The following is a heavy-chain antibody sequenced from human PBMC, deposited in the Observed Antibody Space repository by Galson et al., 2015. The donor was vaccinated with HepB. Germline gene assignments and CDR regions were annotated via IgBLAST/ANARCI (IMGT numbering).Heavy chain of an antibody. CDR1: GYIYTRYS. CDR2: ISANNGNA. CDR3: ARGGMATIGGPAFDS. V-gene: IGHV1-18*01. D-gene: IGHD5-24*01. J-gene: IGHJ4*02. Sequence: SVKVSCKASGYIYTRYSISWVRQAPGQGFEWMGWISANNGNANYAQKLQGRVTMTTDTSTRTVYTELRSLRSDDTAVYYCARGGMATIGGPAFDSWGQGSLVTVSS.